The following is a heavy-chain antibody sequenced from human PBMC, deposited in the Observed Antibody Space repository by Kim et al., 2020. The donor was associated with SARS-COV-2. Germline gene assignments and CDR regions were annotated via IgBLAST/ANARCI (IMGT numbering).Heavy chain of an antibody. CDR1: GFTFSSYG. D-gene: IGHD2-21*01. CDR3: ARDLGFNCVDY. Sequence: GGSLRLSCAPSGFTFSSYGMHWVRQAPGKGLEWVAVIWYDGSNKYYADSVKGRFTISRDNSKNTLYLQMNSLRAEDTAVYYCARDLGFNCVDYWGQGTLVTVSS. J-gene: IGHJ4*02. V-gene: IGHV3-33*01. CDR2: IWYDGSNK.